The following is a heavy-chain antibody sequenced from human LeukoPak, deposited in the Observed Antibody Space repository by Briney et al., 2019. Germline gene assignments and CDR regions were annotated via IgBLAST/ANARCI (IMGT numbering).Heavy chain of an antibody. V-gene: IGHV4-30-4*01. J-gene: IGHJ4*02. Sequence: PSQTLSLTCTVSGGSISSGDYYWSWIRQPPGKGLEWIGYIYYSGGTYYNPSLKSRVTISVDTSKNQFSLKLSSVTAADTAVYYCARDQYGGDYYDSSGEYWGQGTLVTVSS. CDR2: IYYSGGT. D-gene: IGHD3-22*01. CDR3: ARDQYGGDYYDSSGEY. CDR1: GGSISSGDYY.